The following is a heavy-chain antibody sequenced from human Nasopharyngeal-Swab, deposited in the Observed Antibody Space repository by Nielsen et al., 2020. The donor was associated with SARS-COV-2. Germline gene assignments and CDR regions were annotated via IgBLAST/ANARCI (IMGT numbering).Heavy chain of an antibody. CDR2: IYYSGST. J-gene: IGHJ6*03. D-gene: IGHD2-2*02. CDR1: GGSISSYN. V-gene: IGHV4-59*01. CDR3: ASKDHAGYCSSTSCYTDYYYMDV. Sequence: SETLSLTCTVSGGSISSYNWSWFRQPPGKGRRWIGFIYYSGSTNYNPTLKSRVTISVDTSKNQFSLKLSSVTAADTAVYYCASKDHAGYCSSTSCYTDYYYMDVWGKGTTVTVSS.